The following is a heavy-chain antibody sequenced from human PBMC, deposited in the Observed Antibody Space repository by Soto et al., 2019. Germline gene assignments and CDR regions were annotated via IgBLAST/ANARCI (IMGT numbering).Heavy chain of an antibody. Sequence: EVHLVESGGGSVKPGGSLRLSCAASGFTFTNAWMSWVRQAPGKGLEWVARITNRGTIDYAAPVKDRFTISRDDSKNTVYLQMNSLKAEDTAVYYCTTDEADNGNDGDFDYWGQGTLVTVSS. J-gene: IGHJ4*02. CDR2: ITNRGTI. D-gene: IGHD1-1*01. CDR3: TTDEADNGNDGDFDY. V-gene: IGHV3-15*01. CDR1: GFTFTNAW.